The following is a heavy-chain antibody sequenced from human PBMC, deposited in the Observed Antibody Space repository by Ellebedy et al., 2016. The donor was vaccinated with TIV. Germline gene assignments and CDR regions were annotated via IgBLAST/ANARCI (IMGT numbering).Heavy chain of an antibody. CDR2: ITASGGVS. CDR3: AKDLNDYGYGYYYGLDV. J-gene: IGHJ6*02. CDR1: GFSFSTFV. V-gene: IGHV3-23*01. Sequence: GGSLRLXXAASGFSFSTFVMAWVPQTPGQGLEWVSAITASGGVSFYADSVKGRFAISRDNSKNTLYLQMHSLRAEDTGIYYCAKDLNDYGYGYYYGLDVWGQGTTVTVSS. D-gene: IGHD5-18*01.